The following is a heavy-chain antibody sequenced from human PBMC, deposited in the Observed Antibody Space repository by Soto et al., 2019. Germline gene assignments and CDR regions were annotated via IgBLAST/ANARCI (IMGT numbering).Heavy chain of an antibody. CDR2: IIPIFGTA. CDR3: AHSSSSGSHWFDP. D-gene: IGHD6-6*01. V-gene: IGHV1-69*13. J-gene: IGHJ5*02. CDR1: GGTFSSYT. Sequence: SVKVSCKASGGTFSSYTISWVRQAPGQGLDWMGGIIPIFGTANYAQKFQGRVTITADESTSTAYMELSSLRSEDTAVYYCAHSSSSGSHWFDPWGQGTLVTVSS.